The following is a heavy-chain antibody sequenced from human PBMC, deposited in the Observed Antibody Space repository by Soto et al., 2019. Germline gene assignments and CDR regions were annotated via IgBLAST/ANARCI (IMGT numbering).Heavy chain of an antibody. CDR3: AREARGGFSGIFDT. J-gene: IGHJ4*02. Sequence: LSLTCTVSGGSSRSDYWSWIRQPAGQGLEWIGRVFSDGDTKYNPSLTSRVTMSVDTSKNQLSLRLSSVTAADSAVYYCAREARGGFSGIFDTWGQGTLVTVSS. CDR2: VFSDGDT. CDR1: GGSSRSDY. V-gene: IGHV4-4*07. D-gene: IGHD2-15*01.